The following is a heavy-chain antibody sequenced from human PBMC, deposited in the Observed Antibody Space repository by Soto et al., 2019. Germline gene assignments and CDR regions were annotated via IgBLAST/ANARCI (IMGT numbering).Heavy chain of an antibody. D-gene: IGHD3-10*01. J-gene: IGHJ5*02. V-gene: IGHV4-61*01. CDR1: GDSVTSVSDY. CDR3: ARDLRSRGWLDP. Sequence: SETLSLTCTVSGDSVTSVSDYWSWIRQPPGKGLEWIGYIYYSGSADYNPSLGSRVTISIDTSKNQFSLTLSAVTAADSGVYYCARDLRSRGWLDPWGPGIMVTVSS. CDR2: IYYSGSA.